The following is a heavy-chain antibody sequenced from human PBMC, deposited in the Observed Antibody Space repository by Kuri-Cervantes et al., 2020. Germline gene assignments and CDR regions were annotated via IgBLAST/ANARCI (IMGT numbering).Heavy chain of an antibody. CDR3: ARGYYDSSGYWIKGAFDI. Sequence: GESLKISCAASGFTFSSYAMHWVRRAPGKGLEWVAVISYDGSNKYYADSVKGRFTISRDNAKNSLYLQMNSLRGEDTAVYYCARGYYDSSGYWIKGAFDIWGQGTMVTVSS. J-gene: IGHJ3*02. CDR1: GFTFSSYA. CDR2: ISYDGSNK. D-gene: IGHD3-22*01. V-gene: IGHV3-30-3*01.